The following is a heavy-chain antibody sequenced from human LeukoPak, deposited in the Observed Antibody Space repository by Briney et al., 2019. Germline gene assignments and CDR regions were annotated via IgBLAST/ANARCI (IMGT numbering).Heavy chain of an antibody. CDR1: GFTFSRHG. CDR2: IWYDGSNK. D-gene: IGHD3-10*01. CDR3: ARDRTMVHFDY. V-gene: IGHV3-33*01. J-gene: IGHJ4*02. Sequence: GGSLRLFCAASGFTFSRHGMHWVRQAPGKGLEWVAVIWYDGSNKYYADSVKGRFTISRDNSKNTLYLQMNSLRAEDTAVYYCARDRTMVHFDYWGQGTLVTVSS.